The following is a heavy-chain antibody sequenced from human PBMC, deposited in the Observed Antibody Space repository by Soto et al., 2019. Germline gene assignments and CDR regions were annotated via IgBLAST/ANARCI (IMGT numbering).Heavy chain of an antibody. CDR3: ARAFESGAYGHHYGMDV. Sequence: GESLKISCKGSGYSFTSYWIGWVRQMPGKGLEWMGIIYPGDSDTRYSPSFKGQVTMSADKSISTAYLQWSSLKASDTAMYYCARAFESGAYGHHYGMDVWGQGTTVTVSS. CDR2: IYPGDSDT. J-gene: IGHJ6*02. CDR1: GYSFTSYW. V-gene: IGHV5-51*01. D-gene: IGHD2-15*01.